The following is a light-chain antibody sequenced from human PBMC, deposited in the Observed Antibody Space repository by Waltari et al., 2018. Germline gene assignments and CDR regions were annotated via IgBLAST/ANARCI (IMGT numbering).Light chain of an antibody. Sequence: SHELTQPPSASGSPGQTATTSCPSDALPKQDGYWYQQKPGHAHNLLIYKDTERPSGIPERFSGFSSGTTVTLTISGVQAEDEADYYCQSADNSGTYWEFGGGTKLTVL. J-gene: IGLJ3*02. V-gene: IGLV3-25*03. CDR1: ALPKQD. CDR2: KDT. CDR3: QSADNSGTYWE.